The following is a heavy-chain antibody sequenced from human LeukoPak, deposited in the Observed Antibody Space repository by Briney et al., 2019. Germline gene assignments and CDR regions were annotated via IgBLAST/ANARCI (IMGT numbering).Heavy chain of an antibody. CDR1: GGTFSSYA. J-gene: IGHJ4*02. D-gene: IGHD2-15*01. Sequence: GSSVKVSCKASGGTFSSYAVSWVRQAPGQGLEWMGRIIPILGIANYAQKFQGRVTITADKSTSTAYMELSSLRSEDTAVYYCASLGLVGTVVGLDYWGQGTLVTVSS. CDR3: ASLGLVGTVVGLDY. CDR2: IIPILGIA. V-gene: IGHV1-69*04.